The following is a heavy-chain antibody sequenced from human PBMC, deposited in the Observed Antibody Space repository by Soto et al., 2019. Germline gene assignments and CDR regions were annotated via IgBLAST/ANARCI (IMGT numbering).Heavy chain of an antibody. CDR1: GFTFNIYS. D-gene: IGHD1-1*01. CDR2: ISSSSGTI. V-gene: IGHV3-48*01. CDR3: ASYNWNDVKAFDF. J-gene: IGHJ3*01. Sequence: EVQLVESGGGLIQPGGSLRLSCAASGFTFNIYSMNWVRQAPGKGLEWVSYISSSSGTIYYADSVKGRFTISRDNAKNSLYLQMNSLRAEDTALCYCASYNWNDVKAFDFWGQGTMVTVSS.